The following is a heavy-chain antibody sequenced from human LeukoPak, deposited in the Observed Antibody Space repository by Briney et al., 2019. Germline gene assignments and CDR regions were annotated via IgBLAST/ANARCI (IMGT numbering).Heavy chain of an antibody. V-gene: IGHV3-30*03. D-gene: IGHD3-22*01. CDR2: ISYDGSNK. J-gene: IGHJ4*02. CDR3: ALLGRYYDSSGYYYDRVFDY. CDR1: GFTFSSYG. Sequence: PGRSLRLSCAASGFTFSSYGMHWVRQAPGKGLEWEAVISYDGSNKYYADSVKGRFTISRDNSKNTLYLQMNSLRAEDTAVYYCALLGRYYDSSGYYYDRVFDYWGQGTLVTVSS.